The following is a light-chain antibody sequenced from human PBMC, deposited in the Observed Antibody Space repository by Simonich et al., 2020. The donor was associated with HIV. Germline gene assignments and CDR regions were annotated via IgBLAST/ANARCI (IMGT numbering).Light chain of an antibody. CDR3: QSADSSGTYVV. Sequence: SYELTQPPSVSVSPGQTARITCSGEALPKQYAYWYQQKPGQAPLLVIYKASERPSGIPERFSGSSSGTTVTLTISGVQAEDEADYYCQSADSSGTYVVFGGGTKLTVL. J-gene: IGLJ2*01. CDR1: ALPKQY. CDR2: KAS. V-gene: IGLV3-25*03.